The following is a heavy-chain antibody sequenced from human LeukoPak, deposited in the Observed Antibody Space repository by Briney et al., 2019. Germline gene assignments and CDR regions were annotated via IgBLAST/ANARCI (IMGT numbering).Heavy chain of an antibody. CDR1: EFTFSSYG. D-gene: IGHD2-2*01. Sequence: GGCLRLSCAASEFTFSSYGMSWVRQAAGKGLEWVSSISGSGGTTQYADSVQGRFAISRDNSKNTLYLQMNSLRAEDTAVYYCTYCSSTSCYNRPLDYWGQGTLVTVSS. CDR2: ISGSGGTT. J-gene: IGHJ4*02. CDR3: TYCSSTSCYNRPLDY. V-gene: IGHV3-23*01.